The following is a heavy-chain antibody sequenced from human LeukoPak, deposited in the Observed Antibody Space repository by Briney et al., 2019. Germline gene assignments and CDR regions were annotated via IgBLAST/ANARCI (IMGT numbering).Heavy chain of an antibody. J-gene: IGHJ5*02. D-gene: IGHD4-11*01. Sequence: ASVKVSCKASGYTFTSYGISWVRQAPGQGLEWMGWISAYNGNTNYAQKLQGRVTMTTDTSTSTAYVELRSLRSDDTAVYYCAREVTTPHNWFDPWGQGTLVTVSS. CDR3: AREVTTPHNWFDP. V-gene: IGHV1-18*01. CDR1: GYTFTSYG. CDR2: ISAYNGNT.